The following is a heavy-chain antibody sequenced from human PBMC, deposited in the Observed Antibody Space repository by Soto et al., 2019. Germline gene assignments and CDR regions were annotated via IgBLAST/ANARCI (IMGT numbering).Heavy chain of an antibody. CDR3: ARMPGAILEWLSWF. Sequence: VGSLRLSCVASVCSFSSYWMSCVRHAPGKWLEWVDNIKQDESEKTDVDSVKGRFTISRDNAKNSLYLQMNSLRDEDTAVYYCARMPGAILEWLSWF. D-gene: IGHD3-3*01. J-gene: IGHJ5*01. V-gene: IGHV3-7*03. CDR2: IKQDESEK. CDR1: VCSFSSYW.